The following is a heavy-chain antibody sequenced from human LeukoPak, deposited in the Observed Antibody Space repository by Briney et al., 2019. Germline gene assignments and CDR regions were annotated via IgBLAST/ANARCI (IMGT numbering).Heavy chain of an antibody. CDR1: GGSISSSSYY. Sequence: KPSETLSLTCTVSGGSISSSSYYWGWIRQPPGKVLEWIGRIYYSGSTYYNPSLKSRVTISVDTAKNQFSLKLSSVTADDTAVYYCASHHPLGAAAVGYYFDYWGQGTLVTVSS. CDR2: IYYSGST. D-gene: IGHD6-13*01. V-gene: IGHV4-39*01. J-gene: IGHJ4*02. CDR3: ASHHPLGAAAVGYYFDY.